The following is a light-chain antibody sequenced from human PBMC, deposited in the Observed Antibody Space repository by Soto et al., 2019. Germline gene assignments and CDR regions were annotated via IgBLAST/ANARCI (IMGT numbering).Light chain of an antibody. CDR1: QSLRGSS. Sequence: EIVLTQSPGTLSVSPGERATLSCRASQSLRGSSLAWYQQRLGQAPRLLIYGASRRATGIPDRFSGSGSGTDFTLTISRLEPEDFAVYYCQQYGSSPLTFGGGTKVEIK. J-gene: IGKJ4*01. CDR3: QQYGSSPLT. CDR2: GAS. V-gene: IGKV3-20*01.